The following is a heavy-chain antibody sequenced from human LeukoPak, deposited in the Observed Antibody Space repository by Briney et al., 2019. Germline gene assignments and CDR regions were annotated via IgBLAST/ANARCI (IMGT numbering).Heavy chain of an antibody. CDR3: ARDMLRGVAEIDS. CDR1: GFIFSSHW. D-gene: IGHD3-10*01. CDR2: IKQDGSET. V-gene: IGHV3-7*05. Sequence: GGSLRLSCAASGFIFSSHWMSWVRQAPGKGLEWVANIKQDGSETSYVDSVRGRFTISRDNAKNSLYLRMNSLRAEDTAVYYCARDMLRGVAEIDSWGQGILVTVSS. J-gene: IGHJ4*02.